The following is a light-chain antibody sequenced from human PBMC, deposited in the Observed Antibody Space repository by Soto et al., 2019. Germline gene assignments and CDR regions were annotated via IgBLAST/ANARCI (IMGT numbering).Light chain of an antibody. J-gene: IGKJ4*01. V-gene: IGKV3-20*01. CDR2: GAS. CDR1: QSISNNY. Sequence: EIVFTPSPGPPSFSPGERATLPCRARQSISNNYVAWYQQKPGQAPRLLIYGASNRASGIPDRFSGSASGTDFTLTINRLEREDFAVYHCQQYGSAFLTFGGGTKVDIK. CDR3: QQYGSAFLT.